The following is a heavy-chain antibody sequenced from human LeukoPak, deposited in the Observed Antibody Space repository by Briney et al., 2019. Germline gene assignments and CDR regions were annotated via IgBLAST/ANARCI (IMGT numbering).Heavy chain of an antibody. V-gene: IGHV4-31*11. CDR3: ARVRTMVRGVPFDY. J-gene: IGHJ4*02. CDR1: GGSFSGYY. D-gene: IGHD3-10*01. CDR2: IYYSGST. Sequence: SETLSLTCAVYGGSFSGYYWSWIRQHPGKGLEWIGYIYYSGSTYYNPSLKSRVTISVDTSKNQFSLKLSSVTAADTAVYYCARVRTMVRGVPFDYWGQGTLVTVSS.